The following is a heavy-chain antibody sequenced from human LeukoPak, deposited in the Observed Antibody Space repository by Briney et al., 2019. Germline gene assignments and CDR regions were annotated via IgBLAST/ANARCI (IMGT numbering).Heavy chain of an antibody. D-gene: IGHD1-26*01. CDR3: AREVESGSPPYVDY. CDR2: INPNSGGT. CDR1: VYTFTGYY. V-gene: IGHV1-2*02. J-gene: IGHJ4*02. Sequence: GASVSVSCTPSVYTFTGYYMHGVRQAPGQGLEWMGWINPNSGGTNYAQKFQGRVTMTRHTSISTAYMELSRLRSDDTAVYYCAREVESGSPPYVDYWGQGTLVTVSS.